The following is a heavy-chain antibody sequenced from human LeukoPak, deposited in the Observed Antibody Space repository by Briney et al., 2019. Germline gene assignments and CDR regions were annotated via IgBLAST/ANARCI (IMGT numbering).Heavy chain of an antibody. CDR1: GYTFTSYY. CDR3: ARDRGQRYYYYGMDV. V-gene: IGHV1-69*04. Sequence: GASVKVSCKASGYTFTSYYMHWVRQAPGQGLEWMGRIIPILGIANYAQKFQGRVTITADKSTSTAYMELSSLRSEDTAVYYCARDRGQRYYYYGMDVWGQGTTVTVSS. J-gene: IGHJ6*02. D-gene: IGHD1-1*01. CDR2: IIPILGIA.